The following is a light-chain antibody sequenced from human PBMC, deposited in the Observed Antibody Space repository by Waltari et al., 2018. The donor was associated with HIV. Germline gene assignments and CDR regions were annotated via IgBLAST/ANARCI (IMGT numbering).Light chain of an antibody. J-gene: IGLJ2*01. CDR3: ALYTTRNII. V-gene: IGLV2-18*01. Sequence: QSALTQPPSASRFPGQSVNISCTGFRGHVPTYNRVSWYQQPPNTAPKLILYEVYKRPSGVPDRFSGSQSGDMASLTVSGLQTEDEADYYCALYTTRNIIFGGGTNLVVL. CDR2: EVY. CDR1: RGHVPTYNR.